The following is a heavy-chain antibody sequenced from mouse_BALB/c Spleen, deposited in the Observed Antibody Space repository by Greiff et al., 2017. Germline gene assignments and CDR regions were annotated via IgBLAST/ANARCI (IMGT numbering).Heavy chain of an antibody. CDR3: ARSGRFHYYAMDY. CDR2: ISSGSSTI. V-gene: IGHV5-17*02. CDR1: GFTFSSFG. J-gene: IGHJ4*01. D-gene: IGHD3-1*01. Sequence: EVKLVESGGGLVQPGGSRKLSCAASGFTFSSFGMHWVRQAPEKGLEWVAYISSGSSTIYYADTVKGRFTISRDNPKNTLFLQMTSLRSEDTAMYYCARSGRFHYYAMDYWGQGTSVTVSS.